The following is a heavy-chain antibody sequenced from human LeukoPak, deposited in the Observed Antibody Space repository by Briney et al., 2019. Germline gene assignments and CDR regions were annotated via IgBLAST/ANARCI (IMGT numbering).Heavy chain of an antibody. CDR2: IKQDGSEK. D-gene: IGHD4-23*01. V-gene: IGHV3-7*01. CDR1: GFTFSSYW. CDR3: ARELVYGGIYYYYYMDV. J-gene: IGHJ6*03. Sequence: GGSLRLSCAVSGFTFSSYWMSWVRQAPGKGLEWVANIKQDGSEKYYVDSVKGRFTISRDNAKSSLYLQMNSLRADDTAVYYCARELVYGGIYYYYYMDVWGKGTTVTVSS.